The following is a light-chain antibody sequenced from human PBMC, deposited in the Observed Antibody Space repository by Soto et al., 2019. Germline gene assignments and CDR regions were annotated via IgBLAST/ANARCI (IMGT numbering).Light chain of an antibody. CDR2: GAS. CDR3: QQYGSSPGLT. CDR1: QSVSSN. V-gene: IGKV3-20*01. Sequence: IVMTQSQATLSVSPGERATLSFSASQSVSSNLAWYQQKPGQAPRLLIYGASTRATGIPDRFSGSGSGTDFTLTISRLEPEDFAVYYCQQYGSSPGLTCGGGTKVDIK. J-gene: IGKJ4*01.